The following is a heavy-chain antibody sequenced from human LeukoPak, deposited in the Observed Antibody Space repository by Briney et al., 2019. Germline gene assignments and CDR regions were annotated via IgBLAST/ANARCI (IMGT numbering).Heavy chain of an antibody. CDR2: ISYDGNNE. D-gene: IGHD3-3*01. Sequence: GGSLRLSCAASGFIFSSYGMHWVRQAPGKGLEWVAVISYDGNNEYYADSVKGRFTISRDNSKNTLYLQMNSLRVADTAGYYCAKDGESNYHYYNGLDVWGQGTTVTVSS. J-gene: IGHJ6*02. CDR3: AKDGESNYHYYNGLDV. V-gene: IGHV3-30*18. CDR1: GFIFSSYG.